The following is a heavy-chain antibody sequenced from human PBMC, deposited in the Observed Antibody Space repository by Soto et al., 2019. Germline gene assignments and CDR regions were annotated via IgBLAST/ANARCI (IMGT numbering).Heavy chain of an antibody. CDR2: INHSGST. CDR3: AREVVLRYFVWLLYTNWFDP. CDR1: GGSFSGYY. D-gene: IGHD3-9*01. V-gene: IGHV4-34*01. J-gene: IGHJ5*02. Sequence: SETLSLTCAVYGGSFSGYYWSWIRQPPGKGLEWIGEINHSGSTNYNPSLKSRVTISVDTSKNQFSLKLSSVTAADTAVYYCAREVVLRYFVWLLYTNWFDPWGQGTLVTVSS.